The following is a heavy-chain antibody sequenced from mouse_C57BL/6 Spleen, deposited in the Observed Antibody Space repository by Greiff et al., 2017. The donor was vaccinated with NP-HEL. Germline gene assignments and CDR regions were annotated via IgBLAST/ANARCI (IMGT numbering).Heavy chain of an antibody. Sequence: QVQLQQPGAELVKPGASVKLSCKASGYTFTSYWMQWVKQRPGQGLEWIGEIDPTESYTNYNQKFKCKATLTVDTSSSTAYMQLSSLTSEDSAVYYCGGYGSLDYWGQGTTLTVSS. V-gene: IGHV1-50*01. J-gene: IGHJ2*01. CDR2: IDPTESYT. CDR1: GYTFTSYW. CDR3: GGYGSLDY. D-gene: IGHD1-1*01.